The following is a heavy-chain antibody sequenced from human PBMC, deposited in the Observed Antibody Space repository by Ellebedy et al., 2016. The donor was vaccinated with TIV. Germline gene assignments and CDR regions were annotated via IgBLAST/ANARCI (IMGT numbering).Heavy chain of an antibody. Sequence: MPSETLSLTCAVYGGSFSGYYWSWIRQPPGKGLEWIGEINHSGSTIFNPSLQSRVTISVDKSKNQFSLKLTSVTAADTAVYYCARLEGDYYDSSGYFDNWGQGALVTVSS. CDR1: GGSFSGYY. V-gene: IGHV4-34*01. J-gene: IGHJ4*02. CDR2: INHSGST. D-gene: IGHD3-22*01. CDR3: ARLEGDYYDSSGYFDN.